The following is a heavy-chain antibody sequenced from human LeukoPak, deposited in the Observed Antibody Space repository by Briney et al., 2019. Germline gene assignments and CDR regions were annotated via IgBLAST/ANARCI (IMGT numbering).Heavy chain of an antibody. Sequence: PGGSLRLSCAASRFTFSSYWMSWVRQAPGKGLEWVANIKQDGSEKYYVDSVKGRFTISRDNAKNSLYLQMNSLRAEDTAVYYCARGPKPRDRYYDSGIDYWGQGTLVTVSS. D-gene: IGHD3-22*01. CDR2: IKQDGSEK. V-gene: IGHV3-7*01. CDR1: RFTFSSYW. CDR3: ARGPKPRDRYYDSGIDY. J-gene: IGHJ4*02.